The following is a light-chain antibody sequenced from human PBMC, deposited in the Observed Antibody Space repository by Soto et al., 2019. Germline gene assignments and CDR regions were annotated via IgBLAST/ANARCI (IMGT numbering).Light chain of an antibody. CDR1: SSNIGAGYD. J-gene: IGLJ1*01. Sequence: QAVVTQPPSVSGAPGQRVTISCTGTSSNIGAGYDVQWYQQLPGTAPKLLIYANTNRPSGVPARFSGSKSGTSASLAITGLQAEDEADYYCQSSDNRLTTSDVFGSGTKVTVL. V-gene: IGLV1-40*01. CDR3: QSSDNRLTTSDV. CDR2: ANT.